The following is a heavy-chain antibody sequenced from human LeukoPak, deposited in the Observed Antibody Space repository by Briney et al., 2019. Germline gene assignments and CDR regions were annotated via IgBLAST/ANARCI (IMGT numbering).Heavy chain of an antibody. CDR2: IYYSGST. D-gene: IGHD3-16*01. J-gene: IGHJ6*03. CDR3: ARDLGLYMDV. CDR1: GGSISSSSYY. Sequence: TSETLSLTCTVSGGSISSSSYYWGWIRQPPGKGLEWIGSIYYSGSTYYNPSLKSRVTMSVDTSKNQFSLKLSSVTAADTAVYYCARDLGLYMDVWGKGTTVTISS. V-gene: IGHV4-39*07.